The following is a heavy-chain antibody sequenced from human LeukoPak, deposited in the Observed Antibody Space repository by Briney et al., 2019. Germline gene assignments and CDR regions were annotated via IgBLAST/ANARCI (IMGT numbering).Heavy chain of an antibody. CDR1: GFLFSCIA. J-gene: IGHJ4*02. V-gene: IGHV3-23*01. CDR2: ISGSGDRT. CDR3: AKSYGSGSYYKLLDY. D-gene: IGHD3-10*01. Sequence: QPGGSLRLSCTASGFLFSCIAMTWVRQAPGKGLEWVSTISGSGDRTFYADSVRGRFSISRDNSKNTLSLQMNSLRAEDTAVYYCAKSYGSGSYYKLLDYWGQGTLVTVSS.